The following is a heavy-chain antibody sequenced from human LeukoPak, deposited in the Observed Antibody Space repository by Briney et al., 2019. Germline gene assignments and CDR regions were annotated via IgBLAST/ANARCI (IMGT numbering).Heavy chain of an antibody. J-gene: IGHJ5*02. V-gene: IGHV4-4*07. CDR1: GGSIHSY. Sequence: SETLSLTCTVSGGSIHSYWSWIRQPAGEGLEWIGRISGSGTITYNPALQSRLTISIDTSKNQFSLKLMSVTAADTAVYYCARDSGTTAEVKFDPWGQGTLVTVSS. CDR2: ISGSGTI. CDR3: ARDSGTTAEVKFDP. D-gene: IGHD3-10*01.